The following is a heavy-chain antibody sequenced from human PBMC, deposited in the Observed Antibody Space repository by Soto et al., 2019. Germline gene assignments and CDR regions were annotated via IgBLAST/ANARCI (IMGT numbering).Heavy chain of an antibody. CDR1: GFRFDGHA. V-gene: IGHV3-9*01. D-gene: IGHD1-26*01. CDR3: VRLLYSEATGNFDY. CDR2: LGWGSGGI. Sequence: EVQLVESGGGLVQPGRSLRLSCVGSGFRFDGHAMHWVRQSPGKGLEWVSGLGWGSGGIDNADFGKGRFTISRDNAKNSLYLQMNSLRAEHTALYSCVRLLYSEATGNFDYWGQGTLVTVAS. J-gene: IGHJ4*02.